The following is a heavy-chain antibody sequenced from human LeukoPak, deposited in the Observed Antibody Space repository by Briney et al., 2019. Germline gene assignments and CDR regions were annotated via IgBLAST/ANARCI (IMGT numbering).Heavy chain of an antibody. V-gene: IGHV1-18*01. CDR2: ISAYNGNT. CDR3: ARVFSRGMGSGWQNWFDP. CDR1: GYTFTSYG. J-gene: IGHJ5*02. Sequence: ASVKVSCKASGYTFTSYGISWVRQAPGQGLEWMGWISAYNGNTNYAQKLQGGVTMTTDTSTSTAYMELRSLRSDDTAVYYCARVFSRGMGSGWQNWFDPWGQGTLVTLSS. D-gene: IGHD6-19*01.